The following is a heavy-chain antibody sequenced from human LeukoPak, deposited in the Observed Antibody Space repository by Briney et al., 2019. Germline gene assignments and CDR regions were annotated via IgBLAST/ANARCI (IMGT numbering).Heavy chain of an antibody. CDR3: ARGGYGDPYGMDV. J-gene: IGHJ6*02. CDR1: GYTFTGYY. D-gene: IGHD4-17*01. Sequence: ASVKVSCKASGYTFTGYYMHWVRQAPGQGLEWMGWISAYNGNTNYAQKLQGRVTMTTDTSTSTAYMELRSLRSDDTAVYYCARGGYGDPYGMDVWGQGTTVTVSS. V-gene: IGHV1-18*04. CDR2: ISAYNGNT.